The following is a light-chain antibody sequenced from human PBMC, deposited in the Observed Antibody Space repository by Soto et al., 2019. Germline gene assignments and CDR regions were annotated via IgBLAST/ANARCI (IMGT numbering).Light chain of an antibody. CDR2: SND. CDR3: AAWDDSLNGPL. CDR1: NSNIGSNT. J-gene: IGLJ2*01. V-gene: IGLV1-44*01. Sequence: QAVVTQPPSASGTPGQRVTISCSGSNSNIGSNTVNWYQQLPGTAPKLLIYSNDQRPSGVPDRFSGSKSGISASLAISGLQSEDEADYYCAAWDDSLNGPLFGGGTKLTVL.